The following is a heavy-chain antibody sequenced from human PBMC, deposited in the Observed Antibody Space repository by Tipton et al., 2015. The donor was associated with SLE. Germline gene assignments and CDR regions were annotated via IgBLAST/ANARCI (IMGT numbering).Heavy chain of an antibody. CDR1: GGTSRDYF. CDR2: VSHRGTT. CDR3: ARDLGYYDILTGYRPVGAFDI. J-gene: IGHJ3*02. V-gene: IGHV4-34*01. Sequence: TLSLTCAVYGGTSRDYFWSWIRQPPGKGLEWIGEVSHRGTTNYNPSLNSRVTISLDRFNNQFTLKMTSVTAADTAVYYCARDLGYYDILTGYRPVGAFDIWGQGTMVTVSS. D-gene: IGHD3-9*01.